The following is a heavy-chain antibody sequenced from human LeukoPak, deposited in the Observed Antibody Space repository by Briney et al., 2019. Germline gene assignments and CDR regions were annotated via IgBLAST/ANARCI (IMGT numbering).Heavy chain of an antibody. V-gene: IGHV1-18*01. D-gene: IGHD6-19*01. CDR1: GYTFTSYG. CDR2: ISAYNGNT. CDR3: ATGRGAVAGIMALDY. Sequence: ASVKVSCKASGYTFTSYGISWVRQAPGQGLEWMGWISAYNGNTNYAQKFQGRVTMTKDTSTDTAYMELSSLRSEDTAVYYCATGRGAVAGIMALDYWGQGTLVTVSS. J-gene: IGHJ4*02.